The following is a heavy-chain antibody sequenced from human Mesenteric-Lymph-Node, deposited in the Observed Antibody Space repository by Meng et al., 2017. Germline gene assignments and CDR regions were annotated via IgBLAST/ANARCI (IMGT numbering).Heavy chain of an antibody. J-gene: IGHJ4*02. Sequence: GESLKISCAASRFTFSSYAMHWVRQAPGKGLEWVAVISYDGSNKYYADSVKGRFTISRDNSKNTLYLQMNSLRAEDTAVYYCARAYSSSYSYYFDYWGQGTLVTVSS. CDR3: ARAYSSSYSYYFDY. CDR1: RFTFSSYA. V-gene: IGHV3-30*01. CDR2: ISYDGSNK. D-gene: IGHD6-13*01.